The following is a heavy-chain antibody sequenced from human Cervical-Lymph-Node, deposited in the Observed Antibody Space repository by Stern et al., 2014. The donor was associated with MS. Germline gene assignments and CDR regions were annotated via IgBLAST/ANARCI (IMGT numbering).Heavy chain of an antibody. CDR3: ARDMGDGYFDY. V-gene: IGHV3-13*01. CDR1: GFTFSSYD. CDR2: IGTAGDT. Sequence: EVQLVESGGGLVQPGGSLRLSCAASGFTFSSYDMHWVRQATGKGLEWVSAIGTAGDTYYPGSVKGRFTISRENAKNSLNLQMNSLRAGDTAVYYCARDMGDGYFDYWGQGTLVTVSS. J-gene: IGHJ4*02. D-gene: IGHD3-16*01.